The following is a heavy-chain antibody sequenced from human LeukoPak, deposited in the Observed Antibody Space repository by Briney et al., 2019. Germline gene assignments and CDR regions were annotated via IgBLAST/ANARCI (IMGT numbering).Heavy chain of an antibody. CDR3: ARGVRGQQLVYYYYYYMDV. J-gene: IGHJ6*03. CDR1: GYTFTSHV. D-gene: IGHD6-13*01. V-gene: IGHV1-18*01. Sequence: ASVKVSCKASGYTFTSHVINWVRQAPGQGLEWMGWISAYNGNTNYAQKLQGRVTMTTDTSTSTAYMELRSLRSDDTAVYYCARGVRGQQLVYYYYYYMDVWGKGTTVTVSS. CDR2: ISAYNGNT.